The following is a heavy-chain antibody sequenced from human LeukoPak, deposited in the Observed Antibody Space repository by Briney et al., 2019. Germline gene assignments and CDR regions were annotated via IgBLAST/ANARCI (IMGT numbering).Heavy chain of an antibody. CDR3: AKDPRTGTTFSATAAFDI. Sequence: GGSMRLSCAASGFTFSSYAMSWVRQAPGKGLEWVSAISGSGGSTYYADSVKGRFTISRDNSKNTLYLQMNSLRAEDTAVYYCAKDPRTGTTFSATAAFDIWGQGTMVTVSS. CDR1: GFTFSSYA. D-gene: IGHD1-7*01. V-gene: IGHV3-23*01. CDR2: ISGSGGST. J-gene: IGHJ3*02.